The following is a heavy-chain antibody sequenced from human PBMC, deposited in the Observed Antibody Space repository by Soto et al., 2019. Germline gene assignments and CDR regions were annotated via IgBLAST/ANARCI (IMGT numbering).Heavy chain of an antibody. CDR2: ISAYNGNT. CDR3: ARDRGGVWFDP. J-gene: IGHJ5*02. CDR1: GYTFTSYG. Sequence: QVQLVQSGAEVKKPGASVKVSCKASGYTFTSYGISWVRQAPGQGLEWMGWISAYNGNTNYAQKLQGRVTMTTDTSTSTAFRGLRSLRSDDTAVYYCARDRGGVWFDPWGQGTLVTVSS. V-gene: IGHV1-18*01. D-gene: IGHD3-10*01.